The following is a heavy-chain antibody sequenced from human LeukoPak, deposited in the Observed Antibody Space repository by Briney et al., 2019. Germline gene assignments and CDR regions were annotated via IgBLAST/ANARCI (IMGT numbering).Heavy chain of an antibody. CDR1: GFTFSSYW. J-gene: IGHJ4*02. CDR2: IRPDGTGT. D-gene: IGHD3-16*02. Sequence: GGSLRLSCGASGFTFSSYWMHWVRQAPGKGLVWVSRIRPDGTGTNYADSVKGRFTISRDNSKNTLYLHMNSLRAEDTAVYYCAKRGAEVGVSVTPGDYWGQGTLVTVSS. V-gene: IGHV3-74*01. CDR3: AKRGAEVGVSVTPGDY.